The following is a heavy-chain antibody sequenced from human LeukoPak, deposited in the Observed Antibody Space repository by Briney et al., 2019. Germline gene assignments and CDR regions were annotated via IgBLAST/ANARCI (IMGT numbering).Heavy chain of an antibody. Sequence: SETLSLTCTVSGGSISSYYWSWIRQPPGQGLEWIAYIHSSGYTNYNPSLKSRVAISVDTSKNQFSLKVTSVTAADTAVYYCAKRQGPNSGSYDYFDPWGQGTLVTVSS. CDR2: IHSSGYT. CDR1: GGSISSYY. V-gene: IGHV4-4*09. CDR3: AKRQGPNSGSYDYFDP. J-gene: IGHJ5*02. D-gene: IGHD1-26*01.